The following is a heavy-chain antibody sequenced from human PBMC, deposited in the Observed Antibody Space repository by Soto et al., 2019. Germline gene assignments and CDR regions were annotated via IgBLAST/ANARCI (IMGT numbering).Heavy chain of an antibody. CDR3: ARVRYSGLQMNSWFDP. CDR2: IYHSGST. D-gene: IGHD5-12*01. Sequence: QLQLQESGSGLVKPSQTLSLTCAVSGGSISSGGYSWSWIRQPPGKGLEWIGYIYHSGSTYYNPSLKSRVTISVDRSKNQFSLKLSSVTAADTAVYYCARVRYSGLQMNSWFDPWGQGTLVTVSS. CDR1: GGSISSGGYS. J-gene: IGHJ5*02. V-gene: IGHV4-30-2*01.